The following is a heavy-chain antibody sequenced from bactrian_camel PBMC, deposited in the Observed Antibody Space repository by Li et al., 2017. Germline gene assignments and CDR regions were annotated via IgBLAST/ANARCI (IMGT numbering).Heavy chain of an antibody. D-gene: IGHD2*01. Sequence: VQLVESGGGLVQPGGSLRLSCAASGFTFSTYVMTWVRQAPGQEREGVAAIDTGDGSTYYLNSVEGRFTISHDNAKNTLYLQMNSLKPEDIAMYYCAADLRWCRSGYFDPQARLGYWGQGTQVTVS. J-gene: IGHJ6*01. V-gene: IGHV3S31*01. CDR2: IDTGDGST. CDR1: GFTFSTYV. CDR3: AADLRWCRSGYFDPQARLGY.